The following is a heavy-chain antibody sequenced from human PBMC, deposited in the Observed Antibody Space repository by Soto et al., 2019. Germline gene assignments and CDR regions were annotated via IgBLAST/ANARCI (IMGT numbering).Heavy chain of an antibody. V-gene: IGHV1-24*01. CDR1: GYTLTELS. J-gene: IGHJ6*02. D-gene: IGHD6-13*01. CDR2: FDPEDGET. Sequence: ASVKVSCKVSGYTLTELSMHWVRQAPGKGLEWMGGFDPEDGETIYAQKFQGRVTMTEDTSTDTAYMELSSLRSEDTAVYYCATPRIAAAGIDYYYYGMDVWGQGTTVTVSS. CDR3: ATPRIAAAGIDYYYYGMDV.